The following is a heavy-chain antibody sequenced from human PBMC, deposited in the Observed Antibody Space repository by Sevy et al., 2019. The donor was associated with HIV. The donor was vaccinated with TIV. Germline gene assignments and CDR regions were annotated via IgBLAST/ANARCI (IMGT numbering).Heavy chain of an antibody. V-gene: IGHV3-7*03. CDR2: IKQDGSEK. D-gene: IGHD5-18*01. J-gene: IGHJ6*03. CDR3: ARVSPGYSYGPVLGHYYYYYIDV. CDR1: GFTFSSYC. Sequence: GGSLRLSCAASGFTFSSYCMSWVRQAPGKGLEWVANIKQDGSEKYYVDSVKGRFTISRDNAKNSLYLQMNSLRAEDTAVYYCARVSPGYSYGPVLGHYYYYYIDVWGKGTTVTVSS.